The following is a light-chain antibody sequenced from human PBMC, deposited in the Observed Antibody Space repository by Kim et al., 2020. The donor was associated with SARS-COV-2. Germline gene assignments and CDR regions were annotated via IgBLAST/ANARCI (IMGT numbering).Light chain of an antibody. CDR2: GAS. J-gene: IGKJ1*01. CDR3: QHPGT. CDR1: QSVSRH. Sequence: ATLYESPGERATRYCRASQSVSRHLAWYQQKPGQPPRLLIYGASTRATGIPARFSGSGSGTEFTLTISSLQSEDFAVYYCQHPGTFGQGTKVDIK. V-gene: IGKV3-15*01.